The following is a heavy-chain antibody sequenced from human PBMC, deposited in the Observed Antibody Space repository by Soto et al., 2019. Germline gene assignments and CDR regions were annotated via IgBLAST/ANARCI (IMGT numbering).Heavy chain of an antibody. CDR3: ARVPEVGAWVHYWFDY. CDR1: GFILSNYN. J-gene: IGHJ4*02. D-gene: IGHD1-26*01. CDR2: ISSSRSYI. Sequence: GGSLRLSCAASGFILSNYNVNWVRQAPGKGLEWVSFISSSRSYIYYADSVKGRFTISRDNSKNTLYLQMNSLRAEDTAVYYCARVPEVGAWVHYWFDYWGQGTLVTVSS. V-gene: IGHV3-21*01.